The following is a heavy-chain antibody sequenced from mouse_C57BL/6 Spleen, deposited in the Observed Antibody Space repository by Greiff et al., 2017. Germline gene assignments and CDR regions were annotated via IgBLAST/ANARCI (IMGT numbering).Heavy chain of an antibody. Sequence: VQLMQSGPGLVAPSQSLSITCTVSGFSLTSYGVSWVRQPPGKGLEWLGVIWGDGSTNYPSALITRLSISKVNSKSQVFLKLDSLQTDDTASYYFAKLGNHDYWGQGTTLTVSS. CDR2: IWGDGST. J-gene: IGHJ2*01. V-gene: IGHV2-3*01. CDR3: AKLGNHDY. D-gene: IGHD1-1*01. CDR1: GFSLTSYG.